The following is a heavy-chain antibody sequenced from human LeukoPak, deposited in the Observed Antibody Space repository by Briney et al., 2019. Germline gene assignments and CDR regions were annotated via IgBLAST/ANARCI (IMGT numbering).Heavy chain of an antibody. CDR1: GYSISSGYY. CDR2: IYHSGST. Sequence: SETLSLTCTVSGYSISSGYYWGWIRQPPGKGLEWIGSIYHSGSTYYNPSLKSRVTISVDTSKNQFSLELSSVTAADTAVYYCARDPTHCSSTSCQKGGYNWFDPWGQGTLVTVSS. V-gene: IGHV4-38-2*02. CDR3: ARDPTHCSSTSCQKGGYNWFDP. J-gene: IGHJ5*02. D-gene: IGHD2-2*01.